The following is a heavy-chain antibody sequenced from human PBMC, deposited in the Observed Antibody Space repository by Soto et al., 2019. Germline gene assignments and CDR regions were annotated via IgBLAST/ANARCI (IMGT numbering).Heavy chain of an antibody. Sequence: QVQLVESGGGVVQPGRSLRLSCAASGFTFSSYAMHWVRQAPGKGLEWVAVISYDGSNKYYADSVKGRFTISRDNSQNTLYLQMNSLRAEDTAVYYCARALPDIVVVPAAKSRGYYYYGMDVWGHGTTVTVSS. CDR3: ARALPDIVVVPAAKSRGYYYYGMDV. CDR1: GFTFSSYA. J-gene: IGHJ6*02. V-gene: IGHV3-30-3*01. CDR2: ISYDGSNK. D-gene: IGHD2-2*01.